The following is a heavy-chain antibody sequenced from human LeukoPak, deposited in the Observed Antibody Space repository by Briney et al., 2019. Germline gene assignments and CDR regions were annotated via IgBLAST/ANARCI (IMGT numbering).Heavy chain of an antibody. Sequence: GESLKISCKGPGYSFTSYWIGWVRQMPGKGLEWMGIIYPGHSDTRYSPSFQGQVTISADKSISTAYLQWSSLKASDTAMYYCASVYYYDSSGYPYYFDYWGQGTLVTVSS. CDR3: ASVYYYDSSGYPYYFDY. J-gene: IGHJ4*02. CDR2: IYPGHSDT. CDR1: GYSFTSYW. D-gene: IGHD3-22*01. V-gene: IGHV5-51*01.